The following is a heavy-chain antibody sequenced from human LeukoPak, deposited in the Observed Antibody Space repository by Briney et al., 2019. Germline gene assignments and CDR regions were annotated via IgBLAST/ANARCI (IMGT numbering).Heavy chain of an antibody. CDR1: GFTFSNAW. J-gene: IGHJ4*02. D-gene: IGHD6-13*01. CDR3: TTDRAAAGNDY. V-gene: IGHV3-15*01. Sequence: PGGSLRLSCAASGFTFSNAWMSWVRQAPGKGLEWVGRIKSKTDGGTTDYAAPVKGRFTISRDDSRNTLYLQMNSLKTEDTAVYYCTTDRAAAGNDYWGQGTLVTVSS. CDR2: IKSKTDGGTT.